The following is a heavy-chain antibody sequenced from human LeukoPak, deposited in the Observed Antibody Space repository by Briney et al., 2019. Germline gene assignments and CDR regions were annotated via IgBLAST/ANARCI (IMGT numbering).Heavy chain of an antibody. V-gene: IGHV3-30*18. D-gene: IGHD1-26*01. Sequence: PGRSLRLSCAASGFTFSSYGMHWVRQAPGKGLEWVAVISYDVSNKYYADSVKGRFTISRDNSKNTLYLQMNSLRAEDTAVYYCAKESPYYSYSFDYWGQGTLVTVSS. CDR3: AKESPYYSYSFDY. CDR1: GFTFSSYG. CDR2: ISYDVSNK. J-gene: IGHJ4*02.